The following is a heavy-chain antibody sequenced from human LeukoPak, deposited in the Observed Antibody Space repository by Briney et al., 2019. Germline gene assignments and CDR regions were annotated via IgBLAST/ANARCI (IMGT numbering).Heavy chain of an antibody. V-gene: IGHV4-59*01. CDR2: IYYSGST. CDR3: ARAPYDFWSGPSFDY. J-gene: IGHJ4*02. CDR1: GGSISSYY. D-gene: IGHD3-3*01. Sequence: SETLPLTCTVSGGSISSYYWSWIRQPPGKGLEWIGYIYYSGSTNYNPSLKSRVTISVGTSKNQFSLKLSSVTAADTAVYYCARAPYDFWSGPSFDYWGQGTLVTVSS.